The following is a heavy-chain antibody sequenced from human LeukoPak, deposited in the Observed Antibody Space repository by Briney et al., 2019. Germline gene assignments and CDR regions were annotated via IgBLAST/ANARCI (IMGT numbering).Heavy chain of an antibody. CDR2: ITGSGVT. CDR1: GFSFSVYG. V-gene: IGHV3-23*01. CDR3: ARDPAS. J-gene: IGHJ4*02. Sequence: GGSLRLSCAASGFSFSVYGMNWVRQAPGKGLEWVSGITGSGVTYYGDSVKGRFTVSRDNSKNSLYLQMNSLRAEDTAVYYCARDPASWGQGTLVTVSS.